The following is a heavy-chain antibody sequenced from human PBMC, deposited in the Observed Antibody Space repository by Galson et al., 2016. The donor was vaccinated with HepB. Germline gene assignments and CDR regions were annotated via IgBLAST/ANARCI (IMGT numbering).Heavy chain of an antibody. V-gene: IGHV3-74*01. Sequence: SLRLSCAASGFFFRDYWMHWVRQAPGKGLVWVSHISSDGSYTSYADSVKGRFTTTRDNAKNTLYLQMTSLRAEDTAVYYCARINELDDYWGQGTLVTVSS. D-gene: IGHD2-8*01. J-gene: IGHJ4*02. CDR3: ARINELDDY. CDR1: GFFFRDYW. CDR2: ISSDGSYT.